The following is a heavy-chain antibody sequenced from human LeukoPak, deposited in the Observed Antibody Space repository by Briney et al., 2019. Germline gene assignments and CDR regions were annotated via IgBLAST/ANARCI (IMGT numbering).Heavy chain of an antibody. CDR1: GFTFSSYW. V-gene: IGHV3-74*01. J-gene: IGHJ4*02. CDR3: AREVPQFIAVAAKDY. D-gene: IGHD6-19*01. CDR2: INTDGSST. Sequence: GGSLRLSCAASGFTFSSYWMHWVRQAPGKGLVWVSRINTDGSSTSYADSVKGRFTISRDNAKNTLYLQMNSLRAEDTAVYYCAREVPQFIAVAAKDYWGQGTLVTVSS.